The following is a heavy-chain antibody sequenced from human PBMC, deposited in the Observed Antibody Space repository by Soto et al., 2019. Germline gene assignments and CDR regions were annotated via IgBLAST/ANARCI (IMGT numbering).Heavy chain of an antibody. CDR1: GYTFANYG. J-gene: IGHJ4*02. Sequence: QVQLVQSGPEVKKPGASVKVSCKASGYTFANYGITWVRQAPGQGLEWVGGISAYNGNTNYGQKFQGRVTMTTDTSTSTAYTELRNLRSDDTAVYYWSRDYDYVWGSYRLDYWGQGTPVTVSA. CDR3: SRDYDYVWGSYRLDY. D-gene: IGHD3-16*02. V-gene: IGHV1-18*01. CDR2: ISAYNGNT.